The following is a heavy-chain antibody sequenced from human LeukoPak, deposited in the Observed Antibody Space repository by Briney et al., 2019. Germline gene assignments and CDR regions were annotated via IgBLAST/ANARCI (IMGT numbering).Heavy chain of an antibody. CDR1: GFTFTTHA. CDR3: ATPRITGTTTLDY. V-gene: IGHV3-30*02. D-gene: IGHD1-20*01. Sequence: PGGSLRLSCAASGFTFTTHAMHWVRQAPGMGLDWVAFIWSDGINKYYADSVKGRFTISKDNSDSTVYLQMDSLRAEDTAVYYCATPRITGTTTLDYWGQGTLVTVSS. J-gene: IGHJ4*02. CDR2: IWSDGINK.